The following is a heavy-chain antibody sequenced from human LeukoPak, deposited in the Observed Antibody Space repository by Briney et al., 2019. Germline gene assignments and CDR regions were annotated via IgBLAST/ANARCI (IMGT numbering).Heavy chain of an antibody. CDR1: GGSISSGDYY. V-gene: IGHV4-30-4*08. D-gene: IGHD5-12*01. J-gene: IGHJ4*02. Sequence: SETLSLTCTVSGGSISSGDYYWSWIRQPPGKGLEWIGYIYYSGSTYYNPSLKSRVTISVDTSKNQFSLKLSSVTAADTAVYYCATLRVATPYYFDYWGQGTLVTVSS. CDR2: IYYSGST. CDR3: ATLRVATPYYFDY.